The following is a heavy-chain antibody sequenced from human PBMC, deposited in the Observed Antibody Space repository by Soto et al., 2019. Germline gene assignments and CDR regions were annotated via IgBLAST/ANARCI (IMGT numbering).Heavy chain of an antibody. CDR3: AKDLGVAGAGSLKFGMHV. Sequence: QVQLVESGGGVVQPGTSLRLSCSASGFSFSNYGMHWVRQAPGKGLEWVAVISDDESKKYYAASVKGRFSISRDNSRNTLYLQMNSLRPEDTAVYYCAKDLGVAGAGSLKFGMHVWGQGTAVIVSS. CDR2: ISDDESKK. V-gene: IGHV3-30*18. D-gene: IGHD6-19*01. J-gene: IGHJ6*02. CDR1: GFSFSNYG.